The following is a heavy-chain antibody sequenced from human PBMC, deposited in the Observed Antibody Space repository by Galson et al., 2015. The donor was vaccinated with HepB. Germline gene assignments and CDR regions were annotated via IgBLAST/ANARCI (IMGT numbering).Heavy chain of an antibody. Sequence: SLRLSCAASGFTFSSYAMHWVRQAPGKGLVWVAVISYDGSNKYYADSVKGRFTISRDNSKNTLYLQMNSLRAEDTAVYYCARANDEDAFDIWGQGTMVTVSS. CDR2: ISYDGSNK. J-gene: IGHJ3*02. CDR3: ARANDEDAFDI. V-gene: IGHV3-30*04. CDR1: GFTFSSYA.